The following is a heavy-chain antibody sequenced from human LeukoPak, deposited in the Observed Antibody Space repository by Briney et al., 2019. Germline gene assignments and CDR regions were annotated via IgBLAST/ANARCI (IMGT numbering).Heavy chain of an antibody. Sequence: ASVKVSCKASGYTFTSYGISWVRQAPGQGLEWMGWISAYNGNTNYAQKLQGRVTMTTDTSTSTAYMELRSLRSEDTAVYYCARLPYYYDSSGYDYWGQGTLVTVSS. CDR1: GYTFTSYG. CDR3: ARLPYYYDSSGYDY. J-gene: IGHJ4*02. V-gene: IGHV1-18*01. CDR2: ISAYNGNT. D-gene: IGHD3-22*01.